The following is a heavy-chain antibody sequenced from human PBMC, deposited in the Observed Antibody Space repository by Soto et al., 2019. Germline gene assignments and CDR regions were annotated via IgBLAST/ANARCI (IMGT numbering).Heavy chain of an antibody. CDR3: ATMGTPATGLYYFDY. J-gene: IGHJ4*02. CDR2: ISYSGSA. D-gene: IGHD2-15*01. Sequence: SETLSLTCTVSGGSISSGNYYWSWIRQPPGKGLEWIGFISYSGSAYYNPSLKSRVTISVDTSKNQFSLNLSFVTAAGTAVYYCATMGTPATGLYYFDYWGQGTLVTVSS. CDR1: GGSISSGNYY. V-gene: IGHV4-30-4*01.